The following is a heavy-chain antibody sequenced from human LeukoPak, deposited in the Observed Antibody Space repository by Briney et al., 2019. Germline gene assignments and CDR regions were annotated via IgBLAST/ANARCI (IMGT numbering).Heavy chain of an antibody. V-gene: IGHV4-34*01. CDR1: GGSFSGYY. J-gene: IGHJ5*02. CDR3: ARRGGDYSSSSYKGWFAP. Sequence: SETLSLTCAVYGGSFSGYYWSWIRQPPGKGLEWIGEINHRGSTNYNPSLKSRVTISVDTSKNQLSLKLNSVTAADTAVYYCARRGGDYSSSSYKGWFAPWGQGALVTVSS. CDR2: INHRGST. D-gene: IGHD6-13*01.